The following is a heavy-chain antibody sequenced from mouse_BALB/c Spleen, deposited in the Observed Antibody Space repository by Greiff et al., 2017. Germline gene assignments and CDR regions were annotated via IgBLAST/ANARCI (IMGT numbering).Heavy chain of an antibody. Sequence: VQLKESGPDLVKPSQSLSLTCTVTGYSINSGYSWHWIRQSPGNKLEWMGYIHYSGSTNYNPSLKSRISITPDTSKNQFFLQLNSVTTEDTATYSCERSDGYDDPYAYWGQGTTLTVSS. D-gene: IGHD2-2*01. CDR3: ERSDGYDDPYAY. V-gene: IGHV3-1*02. CDR1: GYSINSGYS. J-gene: IGHJ2*01. CDR2: IHYSGST.